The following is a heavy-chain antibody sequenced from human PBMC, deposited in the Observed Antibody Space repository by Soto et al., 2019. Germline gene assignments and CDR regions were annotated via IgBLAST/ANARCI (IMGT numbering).Heavy chain of an antibody. CDR2: LYGNGGGI. D-gene: IGHD2-8*01. CDR1: GFTFSTYA. V-gene: IGHV3-23*01. CDR3: AKDRQPDGLWPFDH. Sequence: EVQLLESGGDLVQPGGSLRLSCAASGFTFSTYAMSWVRQAPGKGLEWVSGLYGNGGGITYADSVKGRFTISRDNSNNMLYLQMHSLRAEDTAVYYCAKDRQPDGLWPFDHWGQGTLATVSS. J-gene: IGHJ4*02.